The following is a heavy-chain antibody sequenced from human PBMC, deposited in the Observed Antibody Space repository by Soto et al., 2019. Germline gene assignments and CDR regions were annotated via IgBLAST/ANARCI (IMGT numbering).Heavy chain of an antibody. CDR3: LRDYSGWFDF. V-gene: IGHV3-30-3*01. CDR1: GFTFSSYP. CDR2: ISYDGTSE. D-gene: IGHD3-10*01. J-gene: IGHJ5*01. Sequence: QVQLVESGGGVVQPGRSLRLSCAASGFTFSSYPIHWVRQAPGKGLAWVGSISYDGTSEDFADSLRGRFTLSRDNSKNMLWRQMNSLRSEEADVYYWLRDYSGWFDFWGQGTLVTVAS.